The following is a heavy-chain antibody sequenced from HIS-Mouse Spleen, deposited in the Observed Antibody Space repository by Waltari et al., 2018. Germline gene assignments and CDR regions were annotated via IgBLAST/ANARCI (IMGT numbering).Heavy chain of an antibody. Sequence: QLQLQESGPGLVKPSETLSLTCTVSGGSISSSSYYWGWIRQPPWKGLEWIGSINYSGGTYYNPSRRSRVTISVDTPKNQFSLKLGSVTAADTAVYDCARHEGQQLVTSLFDYWGQGTLVTVSS. J-gene: IGHJ4*02. V-gene: IGHV4-39*01. D-gene: IGHD6-13*01. CDR3: ARHEGQQLVTSLFDY. CDR1: GGSISSSSYY. CDR2: INYSGGT.